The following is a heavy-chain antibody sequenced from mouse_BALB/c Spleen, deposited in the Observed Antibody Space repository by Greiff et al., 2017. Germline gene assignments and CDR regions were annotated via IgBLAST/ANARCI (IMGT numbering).Heavy chain of an antibody. D-gene: IGHD2-3*01. CDR3: ARGGDGYYHYAMDY. V-gene: IGHV1-87*01. CDR1: GYTFTSYW. J-gene: IGHJ4*01. Sequence: QVHVKQSGAELARPGASVKLSCKASGYTFTSYWMPWVKQRPGQGLEWIGAIYPGDGDTRYTQKFKGKATLTADKSSSTTYMQLSSMASEDAAVYYCARGGDGYYHYAMDYWGQGTSVTVSS. CDR2: IYPGDGDT.